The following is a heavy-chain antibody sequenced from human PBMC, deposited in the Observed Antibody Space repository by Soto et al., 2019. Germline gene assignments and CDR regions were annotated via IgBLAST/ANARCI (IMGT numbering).Heavy chain of an antibody. V-gene: IGHV4-4*02. D-gene: IGHD6-13*01. CDR1: GGSISSSNW. Sequence: SETLSLTCAVSGGSISSSNWWSWVRQPPGKGLEWIGEIYHSGSTNYNPSLKSRVTISVDKSKNQFSLKLSSVTAADTAVYYCARRVIIAAAGTDYYGMDVWGQGTTVTVSS. J-gene: IGHJ6*02. CDR2: IYHSGST. CDR3: ARRVIIAAAGTDYYGMDV.